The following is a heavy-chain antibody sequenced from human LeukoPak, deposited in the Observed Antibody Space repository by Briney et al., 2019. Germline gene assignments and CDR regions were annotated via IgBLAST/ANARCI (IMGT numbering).Heavy chain of an antibody. J-gene: IGHJ2*01. Sequence: SETLSLTCTVSGGSITTYYWSWIRQPPGKGLEWIGYIYYSGGTNYNPSLQSRVAISVDMSKNHFSLRLTSVTAADTAVYYCARGRGYSGYDLDWYFDLWGRGTLVTVSS. CDR3: ARGRGYSGYDLDWYFDL. CDR2: IYYSGGT. D-gene: IGHD5-12*01. CDR1: GGSITTYY. V-gene: IGHV4-59*01.